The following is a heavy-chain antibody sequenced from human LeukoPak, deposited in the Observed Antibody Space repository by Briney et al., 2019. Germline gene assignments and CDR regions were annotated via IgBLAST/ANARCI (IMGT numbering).Heavy chain of an antibody. V-gene: IGHV1-69*05. CDR3: ARSIGYCSSTSCPWYFDY. J-gene: IGHJ4*02. CDR2: IIPIFGTA. CDR1: GYTFTSYG. D-gene: IGHD2-2*01. Sequence: SVKVSCKASGYTFTSYGISWVRQAPGQGLEWMGGIIPIFGTANYAQKFQGRVTITTDESTSTAYMELSSLRSEDTAVYYCARSIGYCSSTSCPWYFDYWGQGTLVTVSS.